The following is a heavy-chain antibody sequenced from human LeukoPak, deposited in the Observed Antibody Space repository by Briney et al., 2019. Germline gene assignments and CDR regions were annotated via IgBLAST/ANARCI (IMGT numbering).Heavy chain of an antibody. CDR3: ARVTSLITMVRGADYYYYYMDV. V-gene: IGHV1-46*01. D-gene: IGHD3-10*01. Sequence: ASVKVSCKASGYTFTSYYMHWVRQAPGQGLEWMGIINPSGGSTSYAQKFQGRVTMTRDTSTSTVYMELSSLRSEDTAVYYCARVTSLITMVRGADYYYYYMDVWGKGTTVTVSS. J-gene: IGHJ6*03. CDR2: INPSGGST. CDR1: GYTFTSYY.